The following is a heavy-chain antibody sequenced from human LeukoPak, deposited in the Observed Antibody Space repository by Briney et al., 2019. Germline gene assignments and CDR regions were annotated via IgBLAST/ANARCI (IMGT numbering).Heavy chain of an antibody. Sequence: GASVKVSCKASGYTFTSYAMNWVRQAPGQGLEWMGWINTNTGNPTYAQGFTGRFVFSLDTSVSTAYLQISSLKAEDTAVYYCARFYSSSWYGPEAFDIWGQGTMVTVSS. D-gene: IGHD6-13*01. V-gene: IGHV7-4-1*02. CDR2: INTNTGNP. CDR3: ARFYSSSWYGPEAFDI. J-gene: IGHJ3*02. CDR1: GYTFTSYA.